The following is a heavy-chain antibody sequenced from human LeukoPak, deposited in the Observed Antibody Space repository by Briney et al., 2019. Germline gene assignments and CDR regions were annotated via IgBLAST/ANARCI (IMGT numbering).Heavy chain of an antibody. CDR3: ARQGSVGLADAFDV. CDR2: IYYSGST. V-gene: IGHV4-59*08. D-gene: IGHD3/OR15-3a*01. Sequence: SETQSLTCTVSGGSISSYYWSWIRQPPGKGLEWIGYIYYSGSTIYNPSLKSRVAMSVDTSKDQFSLKLTSVTAADTALYYCARQGSVGLADAFDVWGQGTMVTVSS. CDR1: GGSISSYY. J-gene: IGHJ3*01.